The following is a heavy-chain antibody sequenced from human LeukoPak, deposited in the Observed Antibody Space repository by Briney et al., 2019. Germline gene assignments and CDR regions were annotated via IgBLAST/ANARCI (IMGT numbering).Heavy chain of an antibody. Sequence: GGSLRLSCAASGFTFSSYAMSWVRQAPGKGLEWVSGINWNGGSTGYADSVKGRFTISRDNAKNSLYLQMNSLRAEDTALYYCARDRSIVGATDDAFDIWGQGTMVTVSS. J-gene: IGHJ3*02. CDR3: ARDRSIVGATDDAFDI. V-gene: IGHV3-20*04. D-gene: IGHD1-26*01. CDR2: INWNGGST. CDR1: GFTFSSYA.